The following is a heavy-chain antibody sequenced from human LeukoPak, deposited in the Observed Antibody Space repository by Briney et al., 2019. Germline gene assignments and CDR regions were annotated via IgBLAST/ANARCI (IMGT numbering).Heavy chain of an antibody. D-gene: IGHD6-13*01. CDR3: AKEGGIAAADDAFDI. CDR2: IRYDGSNK. Sequence: GGSLRLSCAASGFTFSSYGMHWVRQAPGKGLEWVAIIRYDGSNKYYADSVKGRFTISRDNSKNTLYLQMNSLRAEDAAVYYCAKEGGIAAADDAFDIWGQGTMVTVSS. V-gene: IGHV3-30*02. CDR1: GFTFSSYG. J-gene: IGHJ3*02.